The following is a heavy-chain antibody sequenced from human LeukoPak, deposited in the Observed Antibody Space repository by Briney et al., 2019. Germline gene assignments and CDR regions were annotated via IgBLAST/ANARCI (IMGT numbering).Heavy chain of an antibody. CDR1: GGSISSSSYY. CDR2: IGGSTSRT. Sequence: PSETLSLTCTVSGGSISSSSYYWGWIRQPPGNGLEWVAYIGGSTSRTNYADSVKGRFTISRDNAKNSLYLQMNSLRAEDTSVYYCAIAKGYKWDYWGQGTLVTVSS. J-gene: IGHJ4*02. V-gene: IGHV3-11*05. CDR3: AIAKGYKWDY. D-gene: IGHD5-18*01.